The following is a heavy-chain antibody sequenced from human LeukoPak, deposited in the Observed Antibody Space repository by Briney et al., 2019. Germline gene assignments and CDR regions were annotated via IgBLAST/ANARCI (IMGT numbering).Heavy chain of an antibody. V-gene: IGHV1-3*01. CDR2: INAGNGNT. Sequence: ASVKVSCKASGYTFTSYAMHWVRQAPGQRLEWMGWINAGNGNTKYSQKFQGRVTITRDTSASTAYMELSSLRSGDTAVYYCARERKSSYYDYVWGSFPLGYWGQGTLVTVSS. J-gene: IGHJ4*02. CDR1: GYTFTSYA. CDR3: ARERKSSYYDYVWGSFPLGY. D-gene: IGHD3-16*01.